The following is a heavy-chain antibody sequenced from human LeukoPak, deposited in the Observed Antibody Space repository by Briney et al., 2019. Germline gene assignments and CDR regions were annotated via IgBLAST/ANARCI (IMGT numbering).Heavy chain of an antibody. J-gene: IGHJ4*02. CDR3: ARGGWESVFDY. CDR2: ISGDGGST. CDR1: GFTFDDYA. Sequence: GGSLRLSCAASGFTFDDYAMHWVRQAPGKGLEWVSLISGDGGSTYYADSVKGRFTISRDNSKNSLYLQMNSLRAEDTAVYYCARGGWESVFDYWGQGTLVTVSS. V-gene: IGHV3-43*02. D-gene: IGHD1-26*01.